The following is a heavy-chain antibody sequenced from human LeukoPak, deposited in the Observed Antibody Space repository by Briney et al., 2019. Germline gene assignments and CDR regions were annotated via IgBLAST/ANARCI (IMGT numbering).Heavy chain of an antibody. CDR1: GFTFSSYS. CDR3: ARDRFLGLDY. Sequence: KAGGSLRLSCAASGFTFSSYSMNWVRQAPGKGLEWVSSISSSSSYIYYADSVKGRFTISRDNAKNSLYLQMNSLRAEDTAVYYCARDRFLGLDYWGQGTLVTVSS. D-gene: IGHD3-3*01. CDR2: ISSSSSYI. V-gene: IGHV3-21*01. J-gene: IGHJ4*02.